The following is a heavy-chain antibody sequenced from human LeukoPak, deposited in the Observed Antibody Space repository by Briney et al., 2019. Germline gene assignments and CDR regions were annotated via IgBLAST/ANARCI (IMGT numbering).Heavy chain of an antibody. D-gene: IGHD3-10*01. J-gene: IGHJ3*02. CDR2: IHYSGST. CDR1: GGSISSGAYY. V-gene: IGHV4-31*03. CDR3: ARGYSSAFDI. Sequence: SETLSLTCTVSGGSISSGAYYWSWIRQPPGKGLEWIGYIHYSGSTYYNPSLTSRVSISVVKSKNQFSLKQSSVTAADTAVYYCARGYSSAFDIWGQGTMVTVSS.